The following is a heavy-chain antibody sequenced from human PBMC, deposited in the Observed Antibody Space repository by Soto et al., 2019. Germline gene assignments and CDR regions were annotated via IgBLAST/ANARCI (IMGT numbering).Heavy chain of an antibody. Sequence: ASVKVSCKASGYTFTGYYMHWVRQAPGQGLEWMGWINPNSGGTNYAQKFQGRVTMTRDTSISTAYMELSRLRSDDTAVYYCARDWSGYYYDSSGYSNWFGPWGQGTLVTVSS. CDR1: GYTFTGYY. V-gene: IGHV1-2*02. J-gene: IGHJ5*02. D-gene: IGHD3-22*01. CDR3: ARDWSGYYYDSSGYSNWFGP. CDR2: INPNSGGT.